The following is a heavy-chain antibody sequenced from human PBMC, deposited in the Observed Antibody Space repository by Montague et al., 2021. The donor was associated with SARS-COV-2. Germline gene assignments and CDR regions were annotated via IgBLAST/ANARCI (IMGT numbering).Heavy chain of an antibody. CDR2: INHSGST. J-gene: IGHJ6*02. V-gene: IGHV4-34*01. CDR1: GGSFSGYY. CDR3: ACGEITTRGLIYYYGMDV. D-gene: IGHD4-11*01. Sequence: SETLSLTCAVYGGSFSGYYWTWIRQSPRKGPEWIGEINHSGSTNYNPSLKRRVTISVDTSKNQFSLKLSSVTAADTAVYYCACGEITTRGLIYYYGMDVWGQGTTVTVSS.